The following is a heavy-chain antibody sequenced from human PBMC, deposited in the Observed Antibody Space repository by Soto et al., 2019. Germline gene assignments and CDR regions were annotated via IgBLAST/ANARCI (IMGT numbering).Heavy chain of an antibody. CDR2: IYYSGST. J-gene: IGHJ4*02. CDR1: GGSISSGDYY. V-gene: IGHV4-30-4*01. Sequence: QVQLQESGPGLVKPSQTLSLTCTVSGGSISSGDYYWSWISQRPGKGLAWFGYIYYSGSTYYNPSLTSRVTISVDTSKNQFSLKLSSVTAADTAVYYCARDPCGSSWYNDYWGQGTLVTVSS. CDR3: ARDPCGSSWYNDY. D-gene: IGHD6-13*01.